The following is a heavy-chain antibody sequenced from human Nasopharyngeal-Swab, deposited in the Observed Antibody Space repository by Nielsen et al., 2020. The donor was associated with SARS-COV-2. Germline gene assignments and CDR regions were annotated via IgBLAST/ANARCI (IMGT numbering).Heavy chain of an antibody. J-gene: IGHJ6*02. CDR3: ARDQVPHVLLYFGHMDV. D-gene: IGHD3-9*01. V-gene: IGHV3-7*01. CDR2: IKQDGSVT. Sequence: WIRQPPGKGLEWVANIKQDGSVTYYVDSVKGRFTISRDNAKNSLYLQMNSLRAEDTAVYYCARDQVPHVLLYFGHMDVWGQGTTVTVSS.